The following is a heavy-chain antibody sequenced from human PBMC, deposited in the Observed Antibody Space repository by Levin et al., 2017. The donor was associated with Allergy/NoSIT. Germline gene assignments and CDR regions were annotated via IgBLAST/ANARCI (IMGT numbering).Heavy chain of an antibody. CDR2: INSDGSST. CDR1: GFTFSSYW. CDR3: AREVSGYDFGDYYYYMDV. D-gene: IGHD5-12*01. V-gene: IGHV3-74*01. Sequence: PGGSLRLSCAASGFTFSSYWMHWVRQAPGKGLVWVSRINSDGSSTSYADSVKGRFTISRDNAKNTLYLQMNSLRAEDTAVYYCAREVSGYDFGDYYYYMDVWGKGTTVTVSS. J-gene: IGHJ6*03.